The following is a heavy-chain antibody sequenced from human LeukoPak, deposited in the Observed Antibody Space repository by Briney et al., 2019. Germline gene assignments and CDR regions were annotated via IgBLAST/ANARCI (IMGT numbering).Heavy chain of an antibody. CDR3: ARDRGQWLVDWYFDL. J-gene: IGHJ2*01. CDR2: IYTSGST. CDR1: GGSISSGSYY. V-gene: IGHV4-61*02. Sequence: PSQTLSLTCTISGGSISSGSYYWSWIRQPAGKGLEWIGRIYTSGSTNYYPSLKSRVTISVDTSKNQFSLKLSSVTAADTAVYYCARDRGQWLVDWYFDLWGRGTLVTVSS. D-gene: IGHD6-19*01.